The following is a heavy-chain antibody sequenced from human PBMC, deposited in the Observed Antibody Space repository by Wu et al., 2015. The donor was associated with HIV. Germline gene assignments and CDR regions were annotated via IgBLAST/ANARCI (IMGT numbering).Heavy chain of an antibody. CDR2: IIPSFGTP. V-gene: IGHV1-69*18. D-gene: IGHD6-19*01. Sequence: QVQLVQSGAEVKKPGASVKVSCKAVGYSFSAYCIHWVRQAPGQGLEWMGMIIPSFGTPTYAQNFHDRVTLTADESTSTVYMELSGLRSEDTALYFCARGSRIGVAAQLDYWGQGTLVTVSS. J-gene: IGHJ4*02. CDR1: GYSFSAYC. CDR3: ARGSRIGVAAQLDY.